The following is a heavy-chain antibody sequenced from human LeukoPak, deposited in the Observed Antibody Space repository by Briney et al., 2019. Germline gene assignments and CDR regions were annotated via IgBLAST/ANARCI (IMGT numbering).Heavy chain of an antibody. D-gene: IGHD3-3*01. J-gene: IGHJ6*02. CDR1: GFTFSSSA. Sequence: GGSLRLSCAASGFTFSSSAMSWVRQAPGKGLEWVSCISGISDSTDYADSVKGRFTISRDNPKNSLYLQMNSLSAEDTAVYYCARILDYYYGMDVWGQGTTVTVSS. V-gene: IGHV3-23*01. CDR2: ISGISDST. CDR3: ARILDYYYGMDV.